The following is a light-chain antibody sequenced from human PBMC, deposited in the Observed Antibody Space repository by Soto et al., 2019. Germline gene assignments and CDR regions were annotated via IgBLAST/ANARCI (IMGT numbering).Light chain of an antibody. CDR1: SSDVGGYNY. V-gene: IGLV2-14*01. J-gene: IGLJ1*01. Sequence: QSALTQPASVSGSPGQSITISCTGTSSDVGGYNYVSWYQQHPGKAPKLMIYDVSNRPSGVSNRFSGSKSGNTASLTISGLQDEDDSDYYCSSYTSSSKVFGTGTKLTVL. CDR2: DVS. CDR3: SSYTSSSKV.